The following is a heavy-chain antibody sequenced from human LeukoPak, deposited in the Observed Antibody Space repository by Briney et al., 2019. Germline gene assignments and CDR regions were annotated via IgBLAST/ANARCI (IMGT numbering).Heavy chain of an antibody. CDR2: IKQDGSEK. D-gene: IGHD2-15*01. CDR3: ARDRGAYCSGGSCYPGDYFDY. V-gene: IGHV3-7*01. J-gene: IGHJ4*02. Sequence: PGGSLRLSCAASGFTFSTYWMGWVRQAPEKGLEWVANIKQDGSEKYYVDSVKGRFTISRDNAKNSLYLQMNSLRAEDTAVYYCARDRGAYCSGGSCYPGDYFDYWGQGTLVTVSS. CDR1: GFTFSTYW.